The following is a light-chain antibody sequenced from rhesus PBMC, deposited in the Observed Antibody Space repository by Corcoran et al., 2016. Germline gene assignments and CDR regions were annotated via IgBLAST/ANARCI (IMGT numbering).Light chain of an antibody. CDR1: QGISSY. CDR2: AAS. J-gene: IGKJ4*01. Sequence: DIQMTQSPSSLSASVGDTITIICRASQGISSYLNWFQQKTGKAPKLLIYAASSLESGVPSRFSGSGSWTEFTHTISSLPPGDFAAYYYLQHNSYPPTFSGGTKVEIK. V-gene: IGKV1-28*01. CDR3: LQHNSYPPT.